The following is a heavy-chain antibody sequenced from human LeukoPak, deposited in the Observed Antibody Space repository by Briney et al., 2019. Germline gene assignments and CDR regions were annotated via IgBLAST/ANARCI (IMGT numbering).Heavy chain of an antibody. J-gene: IGHJ4*02. CDR3: ARVDCSSTSCYSGFSYFDY. Sequence: PGGSLSLSCAASGFTFSSYGMNWVRQAPGKGLEWVSYISSSGRTIYYADSVKGRFTMSRDNAKNSLYLQMNSLRAEDTAVYYCARVDCSSTSCYSGFSYFDYWGQGTLVTVSS. V-gene: IGHV3-48*03. D-gene: IGHD2-2*01. CDR2: ISSSGRTI. CDR1: GFTFSSYG.